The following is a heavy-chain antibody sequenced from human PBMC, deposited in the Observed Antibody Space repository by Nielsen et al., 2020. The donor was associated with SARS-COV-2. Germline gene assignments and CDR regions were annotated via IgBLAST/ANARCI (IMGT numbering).Heavy chain of an antibody. V-gene: IGHV3-15*01. CDR1: GLTFSTYS. CDR2: IKSKTDGGTT. CDR3: TTDSGYVDY. Sequence: GGSLRLSCAASGLTFSTYSIMWVRQAPGKGLEWVGRIKSKTDGGTTDYAAPVKGRFTISRDDSKNTLYLQMNSLKTEDTAVYYCTTDSGYVDYWGQGTLVTVSS. J-gene: IGHJ4*02. D-gene: IGHD6-19*01.